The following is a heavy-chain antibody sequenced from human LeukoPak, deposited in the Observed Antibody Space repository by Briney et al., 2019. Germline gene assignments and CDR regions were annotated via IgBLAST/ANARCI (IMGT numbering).Heavy chain of an antibody. CDR3: ARDGIVWGYYHYFDY. CDR2: MYTNGNT. J-gene: IGHJ4*02. V-gene: IGHV4-4*07. CDR1: GGSISSYF. Sequence: SETLSLTCTVSGGSISSYFWSWIRQPAGKGLEWIGRMYTNGNTNYNPSLNSRVTMSVDTSKNQFSLKLSSVTAADTAVYYCARDGIVWGYYHYFDYWGQGTLVTVSS. D-gene: IGHD3-22*01.